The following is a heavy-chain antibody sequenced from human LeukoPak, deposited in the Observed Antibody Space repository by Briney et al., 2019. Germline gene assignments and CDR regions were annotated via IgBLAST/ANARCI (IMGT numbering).Heavy chain of an antibody. CDR3: ARSLDPNRFDY. D-gene: IGHD1-1*01. J-gene: IGHJ4*02. Sequence: GGSLRLSCAASGFTFSDYYMSWIRQAPGKGLEWVSYISSSGSTIYYADSAKGRFTISRDNAKNSLYLQMNSLRAEDTAVYYCARSLDPNRFDYWGQGTLVTVSS. CDR1: GFTFSDYY. CDR2: ISSSGSTI. V-gene: IGHV3-11*01.